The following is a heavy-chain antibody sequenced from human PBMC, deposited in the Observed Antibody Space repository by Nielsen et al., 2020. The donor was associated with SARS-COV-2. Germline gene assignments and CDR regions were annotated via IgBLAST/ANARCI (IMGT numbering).Heavy chain of an antibody. V-gene: IGHV1-2*06. CDR3: ARDPRGYYGSGSYRGYGMDV. D-gene: IGHD3-10*01. Sequence: ASVKVSCKASGYTFTSYYMHWVRQAPGQGLEWMGRINPNSGGTNYAQKFQGRVTMTRDTSISTAYMELSRLRSDDTAVYYCARDPRGYYGSGSYRGYGMDVWGQGTTVTVSS. CDR1: GYTFTSYY. CDR2: INPNSGGT. J-gene: IGHJ6*02.